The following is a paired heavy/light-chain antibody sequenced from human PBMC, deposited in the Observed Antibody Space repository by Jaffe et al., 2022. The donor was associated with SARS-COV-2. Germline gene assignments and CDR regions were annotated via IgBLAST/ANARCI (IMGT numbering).Heavy chain of an antibody. Sequence: VQLAESGGGVVQPGGSLRLSCKVSGINFSIYWMHWVRQAPGKGLVWVSHINSDGSTTGYADSVKGRFTISRDNAKNTLFLQMNSLRPEDTAVYYCALEKITVSSLDYWGQGTLLAVSS. J-gene: IGHJ4*02. CDR3: ALEKITVSSLDY. CDR1: GINFSIYW. CDR2: INSDGSTT. D-gene: IGHD4-17*01. V-gene: IGHV3-74*01.
Light chain of an antibody. J-gene: IGKJ3*01. CDR1: QSIRSF. CDR3: QQTFSTPT. Sequence: DIQMTQSPSSLSASVGDSVTITCRASQSIRSFLNWYQQKVGEAPKLLIHSASSVLSGVPSRVSGSGSGTDFTLTISSLQPEDFATYYCQQTFSTPTFGPGTKVDIK. V-gene: IGKV1-39*01. CDR2: SAS.